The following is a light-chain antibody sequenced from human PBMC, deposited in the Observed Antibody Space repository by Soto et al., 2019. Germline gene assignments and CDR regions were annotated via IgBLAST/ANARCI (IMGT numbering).Light chain of an antibody. CDR1: QSVLYSSNNKNY. J-gene: IGKJ2*01. V-gene: IGKV4-1*01. CDR2: WAS. CDR3: QQYYNTPSYT. Sequence: DIVMTQSPDSLAVSLGERATINCKSSQSVLYSSNNKNYLAWYQQKPGQPPKLLIYWASTRESGVPDRFSGSRSGTDFTLTISSLQAEDVAVYYCQQYYNTPSYTFGQGTKLEIK.